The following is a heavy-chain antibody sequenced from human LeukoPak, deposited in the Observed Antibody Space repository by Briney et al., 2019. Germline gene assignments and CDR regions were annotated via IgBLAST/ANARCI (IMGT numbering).Heavy chain of an antibody. CDR3: ARGQGDRYGPFEY. CDR2: ISSTGSTI. Sequence: GGSLRLSCAASGFTFSDYYMSWIRQAPGKGLEWVSYISSTGSTIYYADSVKGRFTISRDKAKNSMYLQMNSLRTEDTAVYYCARGQGDRYGPFEYWGLGTLVTVSS. J-gene: IGHJ4*02. CDR1: GFTFSDYY. V-gene: IGHV3-11*01. D-gene: IGHD5-18*01.